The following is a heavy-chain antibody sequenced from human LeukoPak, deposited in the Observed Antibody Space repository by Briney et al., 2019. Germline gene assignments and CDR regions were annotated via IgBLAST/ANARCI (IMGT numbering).Heavy chain of an antibody. CDR3: ATVGAAAFFDY. CDR1: GYTFTGYY. Sequence: ASVKVSCKASGYTFTGYYIHWVRQAPGQGLEWMGWINPKSGGTNYAQKFQGRVTMTRDTSISTAYMDLSRLRSDDTAVYYCATVGAAAFFDYWGQGTLVTVSS. J-gene: IGHJ4*02. CDR2: INPKSGGT. D-gene: IGHD6-13*01. V-gene: IGHV1-2*02.